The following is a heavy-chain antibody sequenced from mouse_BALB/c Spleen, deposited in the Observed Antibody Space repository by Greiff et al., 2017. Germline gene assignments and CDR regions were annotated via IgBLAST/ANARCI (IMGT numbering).Heavy chain of an antibody. CDR2: INPSTGYT. CDR3: ARSGSRYFDV. Sequence: QVQLQQSGAELAKPGASVKMSCKASGYTFTSYWMHWVKQRPGQGLEWIGYINPSTGYTEYNQKFKDKATLTADKSSSTAYMQLSSLTSEDSAVYYCARSGSRYFDVWGAGTTVTVSS. V-gene: IGHV1-7*01. J-gene: IGHJ1*01. CDR1: GYTFTSYW. D-gene: IGHD3-1*01.